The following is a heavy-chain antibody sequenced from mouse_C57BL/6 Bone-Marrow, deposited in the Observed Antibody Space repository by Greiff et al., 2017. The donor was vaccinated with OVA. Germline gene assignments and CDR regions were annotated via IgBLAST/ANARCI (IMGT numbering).Heavy chain of an antibody. J-gene: IGHJ1*03. V-gene: IGHV1-26*01. D-gene: IGHD1-1*01. CDR2: INPNNGGT. Sequence: EVQLQQSGPEMVKPGASVKISCKASGYTFTDYYMNWVKQSHGKSLEWIGDINPNNGGTSYKLKFKGKATLTVDKSSSTTYMELRSMTSEDSAVYYCARDYYCSSWYFDVWGTGTTVTVSS. CDR1: GYTFTDYY. CDR3: ARDYYCSSWYFDV.